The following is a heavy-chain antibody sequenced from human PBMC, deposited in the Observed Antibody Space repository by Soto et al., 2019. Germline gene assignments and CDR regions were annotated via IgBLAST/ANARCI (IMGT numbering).Heavy chain of an antibody. J-gene: IGHJ4*02. CDR3: ARGTTADY. CDR1: SGSISSYY. CDR2: IHYSGST. V-gene: IGHV4-59*01. D-gene: IGHD4-17*01. Sequence: SETLSLTCTVSSGSISSYYWSWIRQPPGEGLQWIGYIHYSGSTKYNPSLKSRVTMSVDTSKNKFSLSLKSVTAADTAVYYCARGTTADYWGQGILVTVSS.